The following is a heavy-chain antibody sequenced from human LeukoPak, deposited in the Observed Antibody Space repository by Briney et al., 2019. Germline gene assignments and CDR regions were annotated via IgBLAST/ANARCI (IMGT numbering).Heavy chain of an antibody. CDR2: ISSSSSYI. CDR1: GFTFSSYS. CDR3: ARDGPAYCGGDCYMRDPSS. J-gene: IGHJ5*02. D-gene: IGHD2-21*02. V-gene: IGHV3-21*01. Sequence: GGSLRLSCAASGFTFSSYSMNWVRQAPGKGLEWVSSISSSSSYIYYADSVKGRFTISRDNAKNSLYLQMNSLRAEDTAVYYCARDGPAYCGGDCYMRDPSSWGQGTLVTVSS.